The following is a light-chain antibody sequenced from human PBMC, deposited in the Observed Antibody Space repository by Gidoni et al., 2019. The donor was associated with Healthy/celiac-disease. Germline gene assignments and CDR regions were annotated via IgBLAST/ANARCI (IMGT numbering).Light chain of an antibody. Sequence: IVMTQSPDSLAASLGERATINCKSSQSVLYSSNNKNYLAWYQQKPGQPPKMLIYWASTREYGVPDRFSGSGSGTDFTLTISSLPAEDVAVYYCQKYYSTPRTFGQGTKVEIK. CDR1: QSVLYSSNNKNY. V-gene: IGKV4-1*01. CDR3: QKYYSTPRT. CDR2: WAS. J-gene: IGKJ1*01.